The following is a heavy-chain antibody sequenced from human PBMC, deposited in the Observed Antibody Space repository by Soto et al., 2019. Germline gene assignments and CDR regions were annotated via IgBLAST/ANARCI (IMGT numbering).Heavy chain of an antibody. V-gene: IGHV4-4*02. J-gene: IGHJ6*02. CDR2: IYHSGST. Sequence: SETLSLTCAISGGSISSSNWWSWVRQPPGKGLEWIGEIYHSGSTNYNPSLKSRVTISVDKSKNQFSLKLSSVTAADTAVYYCARDRHYGSGRGYYYYGMDVWGQGTTVTVYS. CDR1: GGSISSSNW. CDR3: ARDRHYGSGRGYYYYGMDV. D-gene: IGHD3-10*01.